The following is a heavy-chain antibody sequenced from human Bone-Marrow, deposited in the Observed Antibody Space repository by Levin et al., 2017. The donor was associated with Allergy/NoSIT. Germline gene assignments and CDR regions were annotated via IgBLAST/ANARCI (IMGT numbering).Heavy chain of an antibody. CDR3: ARVFIAASGRACDY. CDR1: GFTFSIYA. V-gene: IGHV3-30-3*01. CDR2: ISDDGDSM. Sequence: GGSLRLSCAASGFTFSIYAMHWVRQAPGKGLEWVAVISDDGDSMYYADSVKGRFSISRDNSKNTLYLQMNSLRAEDTAVYYCARVFIAASGRACDYWGQGTLVTVSS. J-gene: IGHJ4*02. D-gene: IGHD6-13*01.